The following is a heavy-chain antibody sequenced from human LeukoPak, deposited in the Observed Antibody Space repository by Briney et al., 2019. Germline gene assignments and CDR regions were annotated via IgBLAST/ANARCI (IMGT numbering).Heavy chain of an antibody. CDR1: GYTFTIYG. J-gene: IGHJ4*02. CDR2: ISVYNGIT. V-gene: IGHV1-18*01. D-gene: IGHD4-17*01. CDR3: ARGPPVFTVSRGDY. Sequence: ASVKVSCKASGYTFTIYGINWVRQAPGQGLEWMGWISVYNGITNYAQILQGRVTMTADRSTSTAYMELRSLRSDDTAVYYCARGPPVFTVSRGDYWGQGTLVTVSS.